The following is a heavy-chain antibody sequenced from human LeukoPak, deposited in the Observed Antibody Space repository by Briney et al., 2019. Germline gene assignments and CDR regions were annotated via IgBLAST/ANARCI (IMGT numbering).Heavy chain of an antibody. V-gene: IGHV3-23*01. CDR3: ARDTNGDGWFDP. J-gene: IGHJ5*02. CDR1: GFTFSSYA. Sequence: PGGSLRLSCAASGFTFSSYAMSWVRQAPGKGLEWVSAISGSGGSTYYADSVKGRFTISRDNSKNTLYLQMNSLRAEDTSVYYCARDTNGDGWFDPWGQGTLVTVSS. D-gene: IGHD4-17*01. CDR2: ISGSGGST.